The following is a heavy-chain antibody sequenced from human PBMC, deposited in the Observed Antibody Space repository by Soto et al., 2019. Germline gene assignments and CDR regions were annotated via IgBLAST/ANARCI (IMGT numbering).Heavy chain of an antibody. CDR3: VTEYSSSARKGDYYYGMDV. CDR2: ISSNGGST. CDR1: GFTFSSYA. J-gene: IGHJ6*02. D-gene: IGHD6-6*01. Sequence: GGSPRLSCSASGFTFSSYAMHWVRQAPGKGLEYVSAISSNGGSTYYADSVKGRFTISRDNSKNTLYLQMSSLRAEDTAVYYCVTEYSSSARKGDYYYGMDVWGQGTTVTVSS. V-gene: IGHV3-64D*08.